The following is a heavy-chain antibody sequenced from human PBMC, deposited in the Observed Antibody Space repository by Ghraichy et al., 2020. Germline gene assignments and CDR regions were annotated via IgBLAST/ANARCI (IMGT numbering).Heavy chain of an antibody. CDR3: ASILTGYSTHPTYGMDV. D-gene: IGHD3-9*01. V-gene: IGHV3-7*02. CDR1: GFTFSSYW. CDR2: IKQDGSEK. J-gene: IGHJ6*02. Sequence: GGSLRLSCAASGFTFSSYWMSWVRQAPGKGLEWVANIKQDGSEKYYVDSVKGRFTISRDNAKNSLYLQMNSLRAEDTAVYYCASILTGYSTHPTYGMDVWGQGTTVTVSS.